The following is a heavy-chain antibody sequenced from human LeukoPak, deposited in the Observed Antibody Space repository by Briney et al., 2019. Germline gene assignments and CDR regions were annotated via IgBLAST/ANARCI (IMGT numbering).Heavy chain of an antibody. Sequence: GGSLRLSCAASGFTFSSYAMSWVRQAPGKGLEWVSVIYSGGSTYYADSVKGRFTISRDNSKNTLYLQMNSLRAEDTAVYYCARKTYYYDSSYFDYWGQGTLVTVSS. CDR2: IYSGGST. D-gene: IGHD3-22*01. CDR3: ARKTYYYDSSYFDY. J-gene: IGHJ4*02. CDR1: GFTFSSYA. V-gene: IGHV3-66*01.